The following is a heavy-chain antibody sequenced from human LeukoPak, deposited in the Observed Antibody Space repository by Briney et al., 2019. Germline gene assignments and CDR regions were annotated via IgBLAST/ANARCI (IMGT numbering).Heavy chain of an antibody. D-gene: IGHD3-3*01. CDR2: INPSGGST. CDR1: GGTFSSYG. V-gene: IGHV1-46*01. Sequence: GASVKVSCKASGGTFSSYGISWVRQAPGQGLEWMGIINPSGGSTSYTQKFQGRVTMTRDTSTSTVYMELSSLRSEDTAVYYCAREGFPPKISDFWSGLGPYYYYGMDVWGQGTTVTVSS. J-gene: IGHJ6*02. CDR3: AREGFPPKISDFWSGLGPYYYYGMDV.